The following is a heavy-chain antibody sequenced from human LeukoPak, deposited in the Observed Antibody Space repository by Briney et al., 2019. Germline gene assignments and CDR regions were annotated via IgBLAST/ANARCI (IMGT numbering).Heavy chain of an antibody. J-gene: IGHJ4*02. CDR2: IIPIFGTA. CDR3: AREKTGYCSGGSCYSVFDYFDY. V-gene: IGHV1-69*06. Sequence: GATVKVSCTASGGTFSSYAISWVRQAPGQGLEWMGGIIPIFGTANYAQKFQGRVTITADKSTSTAYMELSSLRSEDTAVYYCAREKTGYCSGGSCYSVFDYFDYWGQGTLVTVSS. D-gene: IGHD2-15*01. CDR1: GGTFSSYA.